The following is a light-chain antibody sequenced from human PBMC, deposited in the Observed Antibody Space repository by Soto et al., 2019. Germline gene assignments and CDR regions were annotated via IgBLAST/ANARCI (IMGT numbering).Light chain of an antibody. CDR3: QQYVSWT. CDR1: QTISSNY. CDR2: GTS. Sequence: EMVLTQSPGTLSVSPGEIATLSCSASQTISSNYLAWYQQKTGQAPSLLIYGTSSRATGIPDRFSGSGSGTDLTLTLSRLEPEDSAIYYFQQYVSWTFGQGTKVEIK. V-gene: IGKV3-20*01. J-gene: IGKJ1*01.